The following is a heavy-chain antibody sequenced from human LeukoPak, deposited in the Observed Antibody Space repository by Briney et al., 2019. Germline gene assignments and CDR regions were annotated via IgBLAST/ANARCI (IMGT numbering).Heavy chain of an antibody. J-gene: IGHJ4*02. CDR3: AKVGPGCSSTSCYPGY. V-gene: IGHV3-23*01. CDR2: ISGNAIST. CDR1: GFTFGDYA. D-gene: IGHD2-2*01. Sequence: GRSLRLSCAASGFTFGDYAMSWVRQAPGKGLEWVSAISGNAISTYYADSVKGRFTISRDNSKNTVYLQMNSLRAEDTAVYYCAKVGPGCSSTSCYPGYWGQGTLVTVSS.